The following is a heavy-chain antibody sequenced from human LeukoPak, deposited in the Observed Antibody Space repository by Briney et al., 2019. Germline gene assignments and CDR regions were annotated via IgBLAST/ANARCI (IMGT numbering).Heavy chain of an antibody. CDR3: ARGPPYYYDSSGYWTYFDWFDP. Sequence: ASVKVSCKASGYTFSSYDINWVRQATGQGLEWMGYMNPNSGNTGYAQKFQGRVTMTRNTSISTAYMELRSLRSDDTAVYYCARGPPYYYDSSGYWTYFDWFDPWGQGTLVTVSS. D-gene: IGHD3-22*01. J-gene: IGHJ5*02. V-gene: IGHV1-8*01. CDR1: GYTFSSYD. CDR2: MNPNSGNT.